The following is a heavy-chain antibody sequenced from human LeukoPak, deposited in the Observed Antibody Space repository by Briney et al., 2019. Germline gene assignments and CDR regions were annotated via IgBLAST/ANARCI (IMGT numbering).Heavy chain of an antibody. J-gene: IGHJ4*02. D-gene: IGHD4-23*01. CDR1: GGSISGSSYY. V-gene: IGHV4-39*07. CDR3: ARMTTVVKEFDY. Sequence: SETLSLTCTVSGGSISGSSYYWGWIRQPPGKGLEYIGNIYYSGNAFHSPSLTSRVTISVDTSKNQFSLKLSSVTAADTAVYYCARMTTVVKEFDYWGQGTLVTVSS. CDR2: IYYSGNA.